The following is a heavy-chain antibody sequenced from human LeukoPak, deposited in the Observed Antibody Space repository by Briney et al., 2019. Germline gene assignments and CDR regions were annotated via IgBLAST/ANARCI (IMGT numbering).Heavy chain of an antibody. CDR2: IYHSGST. CDR3: ARDVGIVGATGYFDY. V-gene: IGHV4-4*02. CDR1: GGSISSSNW. Sequence: SETLSLTCAVSGGSISSSNWWSWVRQPPGKGLEWIGEIYHSGSTNYNPSLKSRVTISVDKSKNQFSLKLSSVTAADTAVYYCARDVGIVGATGYFDYWGQGTLVTVSS. D-gene: IGHD1-26*01. J-gene: IGHJ4*02.